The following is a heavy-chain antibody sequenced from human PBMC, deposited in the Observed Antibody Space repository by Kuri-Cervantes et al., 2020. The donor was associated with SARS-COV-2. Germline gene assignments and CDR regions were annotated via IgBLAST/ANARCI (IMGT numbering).Heavy chain of an antibody. Sequence: SETLSLTCTVSGGSISSYYWSWIRQPPGQGLEWLGYIYYSGSTKYNPSLESRVTISLDTSRNQFSLKLSSVTAADTAVYYCAIAWSTFDCWGQGTLVTVSS. CDR2: IYYSGST. J-gene: IGHJ4*02. CDR3: AIAWSTFDC. D-gene: IGHD2-15*01. CDR1: GGSISSYY. V-gene: IGHV4-59*12.